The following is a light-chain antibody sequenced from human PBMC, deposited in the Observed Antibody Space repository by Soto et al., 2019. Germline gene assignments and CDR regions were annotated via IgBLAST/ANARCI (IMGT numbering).Light chain of an antibody. CDR1: QSIASY. Sequence: PSSLSASVGDRVTITCRASQSIASYVNWYQQKPGKAPKVLIYIASSLQSGVPSRFSGSGSGTDYTLTISSVQPEDLATYYCQQSYRTPPTFGQGTKVDIK. CDR2: IAS. J-gene: IGKJ1*01. CDR3: QQSYRTPPT. V-gene: IGKV1-39*01.